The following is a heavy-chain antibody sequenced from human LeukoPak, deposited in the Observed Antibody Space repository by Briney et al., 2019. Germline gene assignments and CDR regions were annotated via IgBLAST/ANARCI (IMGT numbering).Heavy chain of an antibody. J-gene: IGHJ4*02. D-gene: IGHD1-26*01. CDR1: GFSFSSYA. V-gene: IGHV3-23*01. CDR3: AKGKVNHLGALDF. CDR2: VSESGDGT. Sequence: GGSLRLSCAASGFSFSSYAMSWVRQAPGKGLERVSSVSESGDGTYYADSVMGRFIISRDNSRKTFHLQMDSLRADDTATYYCAKGKVNHLGALDFWGQGTLVTVSS.